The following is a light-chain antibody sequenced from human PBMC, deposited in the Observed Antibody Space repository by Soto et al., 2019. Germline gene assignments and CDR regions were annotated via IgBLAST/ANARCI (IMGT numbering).Light chain of an antibody. CDR1: SSDIGAHNS. V-gene: IGLV2-14*01. J-gene: IGLJ3*02. CDR2: EVS. Sequence: QSVLAQPASVSASPGQSITISCTGTSSDIGAHNSVSWYQRHPGEAPKVIIHEVSNRPSGISDRFSGSKSGNTASLTISGLQAEDEALYYCSSYTSSATWVFGGGTKVTVL. CDR3: SSYTSSATWV.